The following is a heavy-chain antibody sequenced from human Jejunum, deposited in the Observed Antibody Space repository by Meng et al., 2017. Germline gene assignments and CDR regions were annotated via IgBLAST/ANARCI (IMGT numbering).Heavy chain of an antibody. D-gene: IGHD3-10*01. CDR2: IKEDGNEF. J-gene: IGHJ4*02. CDR1: GFTFSDPW. V-gene: IGHV3-7*01. Sequence: GESLKISCVASGFTFSDPWMSWVRQPPGKGLEWVANIKEDGNEFYYVDSVKGRFIISRDNAKNSLYLQMNSLTVDDTAVYYCVSIRRGYSYFDYWGQGTQVTVSS. CDR3: VSIRRGYSYFDY.